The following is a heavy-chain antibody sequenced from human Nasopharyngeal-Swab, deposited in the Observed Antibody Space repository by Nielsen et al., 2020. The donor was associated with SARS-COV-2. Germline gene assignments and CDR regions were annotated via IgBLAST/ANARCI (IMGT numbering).Heavy chain of an antibody. CDR3: ARAGGGYSYADY. V-gene: IGHV3-30-3*01. D-gene: IGHD5-18*01. CDR1: GFTFSSYA. CDR2: ISYDGSNK. Sequence: GESLQISCAASGFTFSSYAIHWVRQAPGKGLEWVAVISYDGSNKYYADTVKGRFTISRDNYRNTLYLQMNSLRAEDTAVYYCARAGGGYSYADYWGQGTLVTVSS. J-gene: IGHJ4*02.